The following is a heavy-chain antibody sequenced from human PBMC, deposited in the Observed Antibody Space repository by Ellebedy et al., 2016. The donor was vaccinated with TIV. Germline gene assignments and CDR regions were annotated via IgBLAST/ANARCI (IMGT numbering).Heavy chain of an antibody. CDR1: GGSLSGHF. Sequence: SETLSLXXAVSGGSLSGHFWSWIRQTPGKGLDWIGEINHVGSTYYNPSLKSRVAISVDTSENHFSLKLSSVTAADTAVYYCAREPRCSGGSCHLGRAHYFDSWGQGTLVTVSS. CDR3: AREPRCSGGSCHLGRAHYFDS. V-gene: IGHV4-34*01. J-gene: IGHJ4*02. CDR2: INHVGST. D-gene: IGHD2-15*01.